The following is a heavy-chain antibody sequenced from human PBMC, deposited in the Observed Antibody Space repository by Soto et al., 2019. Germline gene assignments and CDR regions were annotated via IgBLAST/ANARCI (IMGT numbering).Heavy chain of an antibody. CDR1: GYSFTSYW. Sequence: GESLKISCKGSGYSFTSYWIGWVRQMPGKGLEWMGIIYPGDSDTRYSPSFQGQVTISADKSISTAYLQWSSLKASDTAMYYCARVYSSGWYEGAFDIWGQGTMVTVS. V-gene: IGHV5-51*01. J-gene: IGHJ3*02. CDR3: ARVYSSGWYEGAFDI. CDR2: IYPGDSDT. D-gene: IGHD6-19*01.